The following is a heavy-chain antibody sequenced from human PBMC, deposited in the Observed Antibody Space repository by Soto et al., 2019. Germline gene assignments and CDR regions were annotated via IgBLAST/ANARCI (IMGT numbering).Heavy chain of an antibody. J-gene: IGHJ4*02. CDR1: GFTFDDYA. CDR3: AKDMGEDGDYVETFFGY. CDR2: ISWNSGRI. D-gene: IGHD4-17*01. Sequence: DVQLVETGGGLVQPGRSLRLSCAASGFTFDDYAMHWVRQAPGKGLEWVSGISWNSGRIGYADSVKGRFTISRDNAKNSLYLQMNSLRAEDTALYYCAKDMGEDGDYVETFFGYWGQGTLVTVSS. V-gene: IGHV3-9*01.